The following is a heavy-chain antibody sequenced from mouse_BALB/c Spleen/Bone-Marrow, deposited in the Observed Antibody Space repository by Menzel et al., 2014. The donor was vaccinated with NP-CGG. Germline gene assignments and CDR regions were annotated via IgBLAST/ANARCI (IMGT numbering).Heavy chain of an antibody. CDR2: IDPSDSET. CDR3: ARSHGYYPYWYFDV. V-gene: IGHV1-69*02. CDR1: GYTFTSYW. D-gene: IGHD2-3*01. Sequence: VQLQQSGAELVKPGAPVKLSCKASGYTFTSYWMNWVKQRPGRGLEWIGRIDPSDSETHYNQKFKDKATLTVDKSSSTAHIQLSSLTSEDSAVYYCARSHGYYPYWYFDVWGAGTTVTVSS. J-gene: IGHJ1*01.